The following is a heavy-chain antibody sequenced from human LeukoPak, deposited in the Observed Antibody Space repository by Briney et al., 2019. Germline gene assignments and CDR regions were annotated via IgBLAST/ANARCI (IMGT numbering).Heavy chain of an antibody. CDR2: ISAYNGNT. V-gene: IGHV1-18*01. CDR3: ARGGIMGRTSWDFDY. CDR1: GYTFTSYG. D-gene: IGHD2-2*01. Sequence: ASVKVSCTASGYTFTSYGISWVRQAPGQGLEWMGWISAYNGNTNYAQKLQGRVTMTTDTSTSTAYMELRSLRSDDTAVYYCARGGIMGRTSWDFDYWGQGTLVTVSS. J-gene: IGHJ4*02.